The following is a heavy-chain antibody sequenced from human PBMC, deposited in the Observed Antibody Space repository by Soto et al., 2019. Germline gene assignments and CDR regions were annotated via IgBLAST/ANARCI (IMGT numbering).Heavy chain of an antibody. V-gene: IGHV1-69*13. CDR3: ARDQVEMATSLYYFDY. J-gene: IGHJ4*02. Sequence: SVKVSCKASGGTFSSYAISWVRQAPGQGLEWMGGIIPIFGTANYAQKFQGRVTITADESTSTAYMELSSLRSEDTAVYYCARDQVEMATSLYYFDYWGQGTLVTVSS. D-gene: IGHD5-12*01. CDR1: GGTFSSYA. CDR2: IIPIFGTA.